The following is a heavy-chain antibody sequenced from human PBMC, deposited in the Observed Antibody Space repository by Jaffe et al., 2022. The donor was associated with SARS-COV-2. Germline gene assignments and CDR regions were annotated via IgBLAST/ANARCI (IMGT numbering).Heavy chain of an antibody. Sequence: EVQLVESGGGLVQPGGSLRLSCEASGFTFSTHWMVWVRQAPGKGLEWVANISPAGNTQYYVDSVKGRFTFSRDNAKNSLYLQMNNLRAEDTAVYSCAREGHTAPRGAWKAYDCWGQGTLVTVSS. CDR1: GFTFSTHW. CDR3: AREGHTAPRGAWKAYDC. D-gene: IGHD2-21*02. J-gene: IGHJ4*02. CDR2: ISPAGNTQ. V-gene: IGHV3-7*01.